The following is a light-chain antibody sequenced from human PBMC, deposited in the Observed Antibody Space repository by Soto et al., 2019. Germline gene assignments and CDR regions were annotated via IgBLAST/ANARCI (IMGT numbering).Light chain of an antibody. J-gene: IGLJ1*01. CDR3: SSYTSSSTPYV. V-gene: IGLV2-14*01. Sequence: QSALTHPASVSGSRGQSITISCTGSSSDIGAYDYVSWYQQRPVKAPKLMIFDVTNRPSGVSDRFSGSKSGNTASLTISGLQSEDEADYYCSSYTSSSTPYVFGTGTKLTVL. CDR1: SSDIGAYDY. CDR2: DVT.